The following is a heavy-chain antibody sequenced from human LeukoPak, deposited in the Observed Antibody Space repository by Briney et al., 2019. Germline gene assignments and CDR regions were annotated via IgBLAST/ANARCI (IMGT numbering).Heavy chain of an antibody. J-gene: IGHJ4*02. V-gene: IGHV6-1*01. CDR3: ARENTLVRGTRNPFDY. D-gene: IGHD3-10*01. CDR1: GDSVSSNSAA. Sequence: KLSQTLSLICAISGDSVSSNSAAWNWIRQSPSRGLEWLGRTYYRSKWYNDYAVSVKSRITINPDTSKNQFSLQLNSVTPEDTAVYYCARENTLVRGTRNPFDYWGRGTLVTVSS. CDR2: TYYRSKWYN.